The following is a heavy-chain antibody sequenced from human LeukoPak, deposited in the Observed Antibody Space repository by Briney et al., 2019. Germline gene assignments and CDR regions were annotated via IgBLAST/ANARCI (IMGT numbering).Heavy chain of an antibody. J-gene: IGHJ4*02. CDR3: AREGVVVSAAVDY. V-gene: IGHV3-48*03. D-gene: IGHD2-2*01. Sequence: PGGSLRLSCAASGFTFSNYEMNWVRQAPGKGLEWVSYISISGSTIYYADSVKGRFTISRDNAENSLYLQMNSLRAEDTAVYYCAREGVVVSAAVDYWGQGTLVTVSS. CDR2: ISISGSTI. CDR1: GFTFSNYE.